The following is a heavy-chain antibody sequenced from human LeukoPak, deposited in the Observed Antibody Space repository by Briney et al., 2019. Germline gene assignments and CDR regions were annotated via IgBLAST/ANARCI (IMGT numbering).Heavy chain of an antibody. Sequence: GASVKVSCKASGYSFTNYGISWVRQAPGQGLEWMGWISGYNDNTKYSQKLQGRVTMTKDTSTSTAYMELRSLRSDDTAVYYCARGLAVAGIYAYWGQGTLVTVSA. CDR3: ARGLAVAGIYAY. CDR2: ISGYNDNT. D-gene: IGHD6-19*01. V-gene: IGHV1-18*01. CDR1: GYSFTNYG. J-gene: IGHJ4*02.